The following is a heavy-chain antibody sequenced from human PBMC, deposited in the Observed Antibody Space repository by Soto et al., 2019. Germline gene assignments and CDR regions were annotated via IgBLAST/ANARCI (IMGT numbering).Heavy chain of an antibody. D-gene: IGHD6-6*01. J-gene: IGHJ4*01. Sequence: QVQLVQSGAEVKKPGASVKVSCKASGYTFTNYGINWVRQAPGQGLEWLGWVSAYNGERRYAQRVQARVIMTTDTSTTTAYMELRSRRSDDTAVYYCSRGTSIPASGDYCGQGTLVTVSS. V-gene: IGHV1-18*01. CDR3: SRGTSIPASGDY. CDR1: GYTFTNYG. CDR2: VSAYNGER.